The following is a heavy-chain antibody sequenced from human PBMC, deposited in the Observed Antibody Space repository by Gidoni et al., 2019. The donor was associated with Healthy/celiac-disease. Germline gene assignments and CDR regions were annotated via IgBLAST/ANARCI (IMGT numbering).Heavy chain of an antibody. Sequence: QLQLQESGPGLVTPSETLSLTCTVSGGSISSSSYYWGWIRQPPGKGLEWIGSIYYSGSTYYNPSLKSRVTISVDTSKNQFSLKLSSVTAADTAVYYCARQGAYYYDSSGYYSHYWGQGTLVTVSS. V-gene: IGHV4-39*01. CDR1: GGSISSSSYY. CDR2: IYYSGST. D-gene: IGHD3-22*01. CDR3: ARQGAYYYDSSGYYSHY. J-gene: IGHJ4*02.